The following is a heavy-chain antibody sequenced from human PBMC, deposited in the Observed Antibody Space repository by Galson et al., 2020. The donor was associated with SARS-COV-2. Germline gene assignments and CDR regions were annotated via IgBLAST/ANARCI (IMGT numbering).Heavy chain of an antibody. CDR3: ARAGGITIFGVVHSYYYYRDV. Sequence: TSVKVSCKASGYTFTGYYMHSVLQAPGHGLEWMAWINPNSGGTNYAQKFKGRVNMTRETSISTAYMELSRLRSDDTAVYYCARAGGITIFGVVHSYYYYRDVWGKGTTVTVSS. J-gene: IGHJ6*03. V-gene: IGHV1-2*02. D-gene: IGHD3-3*01. CDR2: INPNSGGT. CDR1: GYTFTGYY.